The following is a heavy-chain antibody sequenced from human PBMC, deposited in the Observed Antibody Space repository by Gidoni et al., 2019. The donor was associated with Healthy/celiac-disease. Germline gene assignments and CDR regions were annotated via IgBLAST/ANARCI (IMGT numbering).Heavy chain of an antibody. V-gene: IGHV4-31*03. D-gene: IGHD6-13*01. CDR1: GCSISSGGYY. Sequence: QVQLQESGPGLVKPSKTLSLNCNVSGCSISSGGYYWSWIRQHPGKGLEWIGYIYYSGSTYYNPSRKSRVTISVDTSKNQFSLKLSSVTAADTAVYYCARALRAAAGTRAFDYWGQGTLVTVSS. CDR2: IYYSGST. CDR3: ARALRAAAGTRAFDY. J-gene: IGHJ4*02.